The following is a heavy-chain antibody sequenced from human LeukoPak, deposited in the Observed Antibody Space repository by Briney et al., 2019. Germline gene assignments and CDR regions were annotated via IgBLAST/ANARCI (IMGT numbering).Heavy chain of an antibody. CDR3: ARTPLWTDAFDI. D-gene: IGHD2-21*01. J-gene: IGHJ3*02. CDR2: IKQDGSEK. V-gene: IGHV3-7*03. Sequence: GGSLRLSCAASGFIFSNYWMSWVRQAPGKGLEWVANIKQDGSEKHYVDSVKGRFTISRDNAENSLYLQMNSLRAEDTAVYYCARTPLWTDAFDIWGQGTMVTVSS. CDR1: GFIFSNYW.